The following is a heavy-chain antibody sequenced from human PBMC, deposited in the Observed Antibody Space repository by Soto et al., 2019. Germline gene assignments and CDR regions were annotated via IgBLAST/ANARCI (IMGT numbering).Heavy chain of an antibody. J-gene: IGHJ6*02. CDR2: IIPISGTT. CDR3: AGGYCSGGNCYSGMDV. D-gene: IGHD2-15*01. Sequence: SVKVSCKASGGTFSTHAIIWVRQAPGHGLEWMGGIIPISGTTYYTQKFQGRVTITADEPTSTAFMELSSLKSEDTAVFYCAGGYCSGGNCYSGMDVWGQGTMVTVSS. CDR1: GGTFSTHA. V-gene: IGHV1-69*13.